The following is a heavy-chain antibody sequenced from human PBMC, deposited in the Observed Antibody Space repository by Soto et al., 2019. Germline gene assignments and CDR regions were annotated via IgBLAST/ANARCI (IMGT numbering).Heavy chain of an antibody. J-gene: IGHJ3*02. V-gene: IGHV3-66*01. D-gene: IGHD3-10*01. CDR3: ARDISVGSGRFWAFDI. CDR2: IYSGGST. CDR1: GFTVSSND. Sequence: EVQLVESGGGLVQPGGSLRLSCAASGFTVSSNDMSWVRQAPGKGLEWVSVIYSGGSTYYADSVKGRFTISRDNSKNTLYLQMNSLRAEDTAVYYCARDISVGSGRFWAFDIWGQGTMVTVSS.